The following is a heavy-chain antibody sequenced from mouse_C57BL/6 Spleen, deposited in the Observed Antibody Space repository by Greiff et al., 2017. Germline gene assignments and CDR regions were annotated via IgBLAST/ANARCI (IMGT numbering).Heavy chain of an antibody. Sequence: VQLMQPGTDLVKPGASLKLSCAASGFTFSSYCMSWVRQTPDQGLEWVGTISPGDSYTYYPDSVKGRVTISRDNATNTLYLQMSSLKSEDSAVYYCASGGRGSFDYWGQGTSLTVSS. J-gene: IGHJ2*02. CDR2: ISPGDSYT. CDR1: GFTFSSYC. D-gene: IGHD1-1*01. CDR3: ASGGRGSFDY. V-gene: IGHV5-6*01.